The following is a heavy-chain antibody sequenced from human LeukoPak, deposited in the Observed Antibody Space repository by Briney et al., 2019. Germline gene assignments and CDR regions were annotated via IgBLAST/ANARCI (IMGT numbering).Heavy chain of an antibody. CDR1: GFTVSSNY. CDR2: IYSGGST. V-gene: IGHV3-66*01. J-gene: IGHJ4*02. CDR3: ARGNYDGNPDY. D-gene: IGHD4-23*01. Sequence: TGGSLRLSCAASGFTVSSNYMSWVRQAPGKGLEWVSVIYSGGSTYYADSVKGRFTISRDNSKNTLYLQMNSLRAEDTAVYYCARGNYDGNPDYWGQGTLVTVSS.